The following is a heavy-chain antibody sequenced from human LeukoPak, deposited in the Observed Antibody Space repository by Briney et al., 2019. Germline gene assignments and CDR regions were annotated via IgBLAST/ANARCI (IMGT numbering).Heavy chain of an antibody. CDR1: GGSISSSSYY. CDR3: ARNFGVFNFDI. CDR2: IYYSGST. D-gene: IGHD3-3*01. J-gene: IGHJ3*02. Sequence: SETLSLTCTVSGGSISSSSYYWGWIRQPPGKGLEWIASIYYSGSTYYNPSLRSRVTISVHTSKNQFSLDLSSVTAADTAVYYCARNFGVFNFDIWGQGTLVTVSS. V-gene: IGHV4-39*01.